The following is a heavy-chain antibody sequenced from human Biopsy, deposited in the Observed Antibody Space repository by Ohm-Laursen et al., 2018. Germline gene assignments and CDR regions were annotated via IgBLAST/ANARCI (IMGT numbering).Heavy chain of an antibody. CDR3: ARDKYRSWNYFDN. CDR2: INPDSGVT. J-gene: IGHJ4*02. Sequence: ASVKVSCKASGYTFSGYYMHWVRQAPGQGLEWMGWINPDSGVTNYAQKFQGRVTMTRNTSISTAYMELSRLGSDDTAVYYCARDKYRSWNYFDNWGQGSLVTVSS. CDR1: GYTFSGYY. V-gene: IGHV1-2*02. D-gene: IGHD6-19*01.